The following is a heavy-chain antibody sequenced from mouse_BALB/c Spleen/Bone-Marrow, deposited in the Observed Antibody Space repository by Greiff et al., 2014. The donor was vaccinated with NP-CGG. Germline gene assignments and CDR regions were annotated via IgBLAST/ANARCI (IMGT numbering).Heavy chain of an antibody. CDR1: GYSITSGYY. Sequence: VQLQQSGPGLVKPSQSLSLTCSVTGYSITSGYYWNWIRQFPGNKLEWMGYISYDGSNNYNPSLKNRISITRDTSKNQFFLKLNSVTTEETATYYCAKGGIYLMDYWGQGTSVTVSS. D-gene: IGHD5-5*01. V-gene: IGHV3-6*02. CDR2: ISYDGSN. CDR3: AKGGIYLMDY. J-gene: IGHJ4*01.